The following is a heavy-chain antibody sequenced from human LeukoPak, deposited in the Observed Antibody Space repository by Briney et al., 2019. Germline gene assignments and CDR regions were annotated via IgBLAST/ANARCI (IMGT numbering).Heavy chain of an antibody. CDR1: GGSISSYY. CDR2: IYYSGST. V-gene: IGHV4-59*08. D-gene: IGHD3-22*01. Sequence: SQTLSLTCTVSGGSISSYYWSWIRQPPGKGLEWIGYIYYSGSTNYNPSLKSRVTISVDTSKNQFSLKLSSVTAADTAVYYCAGHYYDSSGYYHINWFDPWGQGTLVTVSS. J-gene: IGHJ5*02. CDR3: AGHYYDSSGYYHINWFDP.